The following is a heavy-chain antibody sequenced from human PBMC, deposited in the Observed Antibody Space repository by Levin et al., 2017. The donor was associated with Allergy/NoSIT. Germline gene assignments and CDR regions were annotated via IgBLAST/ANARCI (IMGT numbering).Heavy chain of an antibody. CDR3: ARIDCSGGSCYSRGYYFDY. CDR2: ISSSSSYT. J-gene: IGHJ4*02. D-gene: IGHD2-15*01. CDR1: GFTFSDYY. Sequence: GGSLRLSCAASGFTFSDYYMSWIRQAPGKGLEWVSYISSSSSYTNYADSVKGRFTISRDNAKNSLYLQMNSLRAEDTAVYYCARIDCSGGSCYSRGYYFDYWGQGTLVTVSS. V-gene: IGHV3-11*03.